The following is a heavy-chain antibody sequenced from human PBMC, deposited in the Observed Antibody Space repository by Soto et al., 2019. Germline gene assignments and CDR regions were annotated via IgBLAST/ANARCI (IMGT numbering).Heavy chain of an antibody. V-gene: IGHV3-23*01. D-gene: IGHD2-21*02. CDR3: AKDKLHCGGDCYRPEYFQH. CDR2: ISGSGGST. Sequence: GGSLRLSCAASGFTFSSYAMSWVRQAPGKGLEWVSAISGSGGSTYYADSVKGRFTISRDNSKNTLYLQMNSLRAEDTAVYYCAKDKLHCGGDCYRPEYFQHWGQGTLVTVSS. J-gene: IGHJ1*01. CDR1: GFTFSSYA.